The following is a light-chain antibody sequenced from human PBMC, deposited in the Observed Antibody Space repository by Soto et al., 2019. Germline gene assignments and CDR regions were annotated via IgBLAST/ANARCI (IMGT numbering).Light chain of an antibody. CDR1: NSDVGDYNL. V-gene: IGLV2-14*01. CDR2: DVS. J-gene: IGLJ1*01. Sequence: QSALTQPASVSGSPGQSITISCSGTNSDVGDYNLVSWYQQRPGKAPKLVIFDVSNRPSGVSDRFSGSKSGNTASLTISGLRSEDEADYYCAAWDARLSGYVFGTGTKLTVL. CDR3: AAWDARLSGYV.